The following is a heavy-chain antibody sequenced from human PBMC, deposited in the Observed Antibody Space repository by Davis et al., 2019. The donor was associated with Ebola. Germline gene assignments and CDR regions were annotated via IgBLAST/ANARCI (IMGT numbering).Heavy chain of an antibody. D-gene: IGHD2-15*01. CDR2: IYPGDSDT. CDR3: ARYYSGGSCPENYGMDV. Sequence: KVSCKGSGYSFTSYWIGWVRQMPGKGLEWMGIIYPGDSDTRYSPSFQGQVTISADKSISTAYLQWSSLKASDTAMYYCARYYSGGSCPENYGMDVWGQGTTVTVSS. J-gene: IGHJ6*02. CDR1: GYSFTSYW. V-gene: IGHV5-51*01.